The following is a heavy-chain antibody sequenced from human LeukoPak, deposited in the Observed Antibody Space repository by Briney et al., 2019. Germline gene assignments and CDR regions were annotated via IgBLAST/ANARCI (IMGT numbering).Heavy chain of an antibody. J-gene: IGHJ4*02. CDR1: GFSLNTRGVG. D-gene: IGHD3-10*01. V-gene: IGHV2-5*01. CDR3: AHSSRGFSLGSYYSDY. Sequence: SGPTLVKPTQTLTLTCTFSGFSLNTRGVGVAWIRQPPGKALEWLALIYWNDDKRYSQSLKSRLTVTKDTSKDQVVLTMTNVDPVDSATYYCAHSSRGFSLGSYYSDYWGQGILVTVSS. CDR2: IYWNDDK.